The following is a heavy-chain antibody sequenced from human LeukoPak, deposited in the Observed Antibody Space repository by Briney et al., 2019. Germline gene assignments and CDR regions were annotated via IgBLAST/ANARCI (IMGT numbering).Heavy chain of an antibody. V-gene: IGHV4-4*07. D-gene: IGHD3-22*01. CDR2: IYTSGST. CDR1: GGSISSYY. CDR3: ASSPYDSRVVDAFDI. J-gene: IGHJ3*02. Sequence: PSETLSLTCTVSGGSISSYYWSWIRQPAGKGLEWIGRIYTSGSTNYNPSLKSRVTMSVDTSKNQFSLKLSSVTAADTAVYYCASSPYDSRVVDAFDIWGQGTMVTVSP.